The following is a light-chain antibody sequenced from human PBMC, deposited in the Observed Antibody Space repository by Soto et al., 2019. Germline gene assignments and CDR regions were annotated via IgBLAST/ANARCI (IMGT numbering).Light chain of an antibody. CDR1: QSVSSTY. CDR2: DAS. J-gene: IGKJ5*01. CDR3: QQRSDWPS. Sequence: VLTQSPGTLSLSPGERATLSCRASQSVSSTYLAWYQQKPGQAPRLLIYDASYRATGIPARFSGSGSGTDFTLTISSLEPEDFAVYYCQQRSDWPSFGQGTLLEIK. V-gene: IGKV3-11*01.